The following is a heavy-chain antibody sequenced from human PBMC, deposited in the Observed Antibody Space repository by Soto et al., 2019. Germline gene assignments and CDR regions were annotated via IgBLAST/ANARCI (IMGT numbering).Heavy chain of an antibody. CDR2: IYHSGST. D-gene: IGHD5-18*01. CDR1: GGSISSSNW. V-gene: IGHV4-4*02. J-gene: IGHJ5*02. CDR3: AREWADTAMDQRYPYNWFDP. Sequence: PSETLSLTCAVSGGSISSSNWWSWVRQPPGKGLEWIGEIYHSGSTNYNPSLKSRVTISVDKSKNQFSLKLSSVTAADTAVYYCAREWADTAMDQRYPYNWFDPWGQGTLVTVSS.